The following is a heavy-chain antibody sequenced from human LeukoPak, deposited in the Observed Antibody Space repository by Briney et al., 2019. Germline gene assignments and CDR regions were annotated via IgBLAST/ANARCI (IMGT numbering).Heavy chain of an antibody. J-gene: IGHJ6*03. V-gene: IGHV1-2*02. CDR3: ARAPLYYYYYYMDV. CDR2: INPNSGGT. Sequence: GASVTVSCKASGYTFTGYYMHWVRQAPGQGLEWMGWINPNSGGTNYAQKFQGRVTMTRDTSISTAYMELSRLRSDDTAVYYCARAPLYYYYYYMDVWGKGTTVTVSS. CDR1: GYTFTGYY.